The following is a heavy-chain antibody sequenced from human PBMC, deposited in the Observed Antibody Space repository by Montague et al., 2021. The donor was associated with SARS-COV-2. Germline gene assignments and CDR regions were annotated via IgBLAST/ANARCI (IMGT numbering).Heavy chain of an antibody. J-gene: IGHJ5*02. CDR1: GGSFSGYY. Sequence: SETLSLTCAVYGGSFSGYYWSWIRQPPGKGLEWIGEINHSGSTNYNSSLQSRVTISRDTSQRQVSLRLNSMTTADTAVYYCARLPTGFPNWFDTWGQGILVTVSS. V-gene: IGHV4-34*01. CDR3: ARLPTGFPNWFDT. D-gene: IGHD3-9*01. CDR2: INHSGST.